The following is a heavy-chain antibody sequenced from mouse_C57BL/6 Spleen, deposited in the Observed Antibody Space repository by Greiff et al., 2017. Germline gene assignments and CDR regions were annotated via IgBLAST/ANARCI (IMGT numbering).Heavy chain of an antibody. CDR3: ARPSDDYAMDY. Sequence: VQLKESGPGLVKPSQSLSLTCSVTGYSITSGYYWNWIRQFPGNKLEWMGYISYDGSNNYNPSLKNRISITRDTSKNQFFLKLNSVTTEDTATYYCARPSDDYAMDYWGQGTSVTVSS. V-gene: IGHV3-6*01. CDR1: GYSITSGYY. CDR2: ISYDGSN. J-gene: IGHJ4*01.